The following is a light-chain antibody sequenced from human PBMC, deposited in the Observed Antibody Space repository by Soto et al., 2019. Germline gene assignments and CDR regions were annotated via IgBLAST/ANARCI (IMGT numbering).Light chain of an antibody. Sequence: EIVMTQSPATLSVSPGERATRACRASQSVSSNLAWYQRKPGQSPRRLIYGASTSASCIPSRLSGRGSGTDFILTISTLSCADFAVYYCRQYNHWPRFGQGT. J-gene: IGKJ5*01. V-gene: IGKV3-15*01. CDR3: RQYNHWPR. CDR1: QSVSSN. CDR2: GAS.